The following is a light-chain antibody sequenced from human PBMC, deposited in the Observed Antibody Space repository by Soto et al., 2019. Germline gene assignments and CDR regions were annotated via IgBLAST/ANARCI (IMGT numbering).Light chain of an antibody. CDR1: SSDVGAYNY. CDR3: CSYAGSYSWV. Sequence: QSVLTQPRSVSGSPGQSVTISCTGTSSDVGAYNYVSWYQHHPGKAPKVMIYDVSERPSGVPDRFSGSKFDNKASLTISGLQAEDEADYYCCSYAGSYSWVFGGGTKLTVL. J-gene: IGLJ3*02. V-gene: IGLV2-11*01. CDR2: DVS.